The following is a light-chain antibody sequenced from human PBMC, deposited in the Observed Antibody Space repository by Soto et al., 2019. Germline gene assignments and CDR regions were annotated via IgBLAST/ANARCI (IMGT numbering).Light chain of an antibody. CDR2: KTS. CDR1: HSLNNY. CDR3: LQYSNLYT. V-gene: IGKV1-5*03. J-gene: IGKJ2*01. Sequence: DIQMTQSPSTLSASVGDRVTISCRASHSLNNYLAWYQQKPGKAPKLLIYKTSNLESGVPSRFSGSGSGTEFTLTISGLQPDDSATYYCLQYSNLYTFGQGTKWIS.